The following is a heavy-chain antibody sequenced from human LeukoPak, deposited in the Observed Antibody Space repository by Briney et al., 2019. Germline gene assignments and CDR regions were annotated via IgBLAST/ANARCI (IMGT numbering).Heavy chain of an antibody. J-gene: IGHJ5*02. CDR1: GFIFSGYS. V-gene: IGHV3-21*01. D-gene: IGHD3-22*01. CDR3: VRDAMSAYDSSGYDWFDP. CDR2: ISSGSTSK. Sequence: GGSLRLSCAASGFIFSGYSMHWVRQAPGKGLEWISAISSGSTSKNYADSVRGRFTMSRDNAKNSLFLQLNSLRAEDTAVYYCVRDAMSAYDSSGYDWFDPWGQGTLVTVSS.